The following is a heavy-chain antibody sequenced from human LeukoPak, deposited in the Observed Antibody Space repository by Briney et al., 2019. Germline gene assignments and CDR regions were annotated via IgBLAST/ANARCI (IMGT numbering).Heavy chain of an antibody. CDR3: ATLCGDYVGGYDY. J-gene: IGHJ4*02. V-gene: IGHV4-59*08. CDR2: IYYSGST. Sequence: PSETLSLTCTVSGGSISSYYWSWIRQPPGKGLEWIGYIYYSGSTNYNPSLKSRVTISVDTSKNQFSLKLSSVTAADTAVYYCATLCGDYVGGYDYWGQGTLVTVSS. D-gene: IGHD4-17*01. CDR1: GGSISSYY.